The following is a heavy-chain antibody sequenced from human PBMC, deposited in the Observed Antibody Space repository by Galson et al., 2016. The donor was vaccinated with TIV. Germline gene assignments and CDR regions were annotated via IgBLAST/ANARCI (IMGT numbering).Heavy chain of an antibody. J-gene: IGHJ5*02. D-gene: IGHD2-2*01. V-gene: IGHV4-39*01. CDR3: STYCSGTTCLFDP. Sequence: ETLSLTCTVSGASISSTSYYWGWIRQPPGQGLEWIGNIYYSGSAYYNPSLKIRVTISVDTSKNQFSLKLSSVTAADTAVYYCSTYCSGTTCLFDPWGQGTLVTVSS. CDR2: IYYSGSA. CDR1: GASISSTSYY.